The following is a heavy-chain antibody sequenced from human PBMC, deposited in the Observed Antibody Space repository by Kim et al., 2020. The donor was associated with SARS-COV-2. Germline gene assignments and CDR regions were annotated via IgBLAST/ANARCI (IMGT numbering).Heavy chain of an antibody. CDR3: ARKGSELWYAFDI. V-gene: IGHV3-30*01. J-gene: IGHJ3*02. Sequence: YADSVKGRFTISRDNSKNTLYLQMNSLRAEDTAVYYCARKGSELWYAFDIWGQGTMVTVSS. D-gene: IGHD2-21*01.